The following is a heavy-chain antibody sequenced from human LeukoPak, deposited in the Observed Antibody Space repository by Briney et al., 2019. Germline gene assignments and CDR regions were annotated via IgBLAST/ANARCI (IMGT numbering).Heavy chain of an antibody. Sequence: GGSLRLSCRSYGFTFGDHAMSWVRQAPGKGLEWVGFIRSKAYRGTTEYAASVKGRFTISRDDSTSIAYLQMNSLRIEDTAVYYCARGPIQLWIHNAMDVWGQGTTVTVSS. V-gene: IGHV3-49*04. D-gene: IGHD5-18*01. CDR3: ARGPIQLWIHNAMDV. J-gene: IGHJ6*02. CDR1: GFTFGDHA. CDR2: IRSKAYRGTT.